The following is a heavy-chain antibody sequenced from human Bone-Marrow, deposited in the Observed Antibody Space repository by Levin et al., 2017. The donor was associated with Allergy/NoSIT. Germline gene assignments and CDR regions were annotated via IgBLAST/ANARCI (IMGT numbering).Heavy chain of an antibody. CDR1: GYTFTGYY. D-gene: IGHD6-13*01. J-gene: IGHJ5*01. V-gene: IGHV1-2*02. CDR2: INPNSGGT. CDR3: ARGLRPGYRSSWFDS. Sequence: GESLKISCKASGYTFTGYYMHWVRQAPGQGLEWMGWINPNSGGTNYAQKFQGRVTMTRDTSITTAYMELSSLRSDDTGVYYCARGLRPGYRSSWFDSWGQGTLFTVSS.